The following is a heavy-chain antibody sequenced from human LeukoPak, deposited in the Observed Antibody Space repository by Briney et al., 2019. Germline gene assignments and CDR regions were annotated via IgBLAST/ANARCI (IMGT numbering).Heavy chain of an antibody. CDR3: ATGRQLDY. Sequence: GGSLRLSCAASGFTFSNLRMSWVRQAPGKGLEWVANINQDRSDKYYVDSVKGRFTISRDNAKNSLYLQMNSLRAEDTAVYYCATGRQLDYWGQGTLVTVSS. J-gene: IGHJ4*02. CDR1: GFTFSNLR. V-gene: IGHV3-7*05. D-gene: IGHD6-13*01. CDR2: INQDRSDK.